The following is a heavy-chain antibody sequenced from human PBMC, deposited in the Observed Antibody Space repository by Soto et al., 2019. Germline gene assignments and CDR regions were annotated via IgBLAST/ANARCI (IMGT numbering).Heavy chain of an antibody. Sequence: SETLSLTCAVYGGSFSSYYWSWIRQPXGKGLEWIGEINHSGSTNYNPSLKSRVPISVDTSKNQFSLKLSSVTAADTAVYYCARGNPYSSSWYLRGNNWFDPWGQGTLVTVSS. D-gene: IGHD6-13*01. J-gene: IGHJ5*02. V-gene: IGHV4-34*01. CDR3: ARGNPYSSSWYLRGNNWFDP. CDR1: GGSFSSYY. CDR2: INHSGST.